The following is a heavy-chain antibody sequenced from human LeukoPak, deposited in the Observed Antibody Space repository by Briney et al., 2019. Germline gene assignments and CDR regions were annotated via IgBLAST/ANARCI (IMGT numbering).Heavy chain of an antibody. CDR1: GFTVSSNY. V-gene: IGHV3-53*01. J-gene: IGHJ6*04. D-gene: IGHD2-2*01. CDR2: IYSGGST. Sequence: GGSLRLSCAASGFTVSSNYMSWVRQAPGKGLEWVSVIYSGGSTYYADSVKGRFTISRDNSKNTLYLQMNSLRAEDTAVYYCARSSLYCSSTSCYGNYGMDVWGKGTTVTVSS. CDR3: ARSSLYCSSTSCYGNYGMDV.